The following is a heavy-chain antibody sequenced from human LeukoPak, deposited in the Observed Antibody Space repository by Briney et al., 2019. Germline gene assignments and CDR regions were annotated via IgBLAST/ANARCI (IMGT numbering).Heavy chain of an antibody. CDR3: AKSALETWIQLWLHK. CDR2: ISYDGSNK. Sequence: PGRSLRLSCAASGFTFSSYGMHWVRQAPGKGLEWVAVISYDGSNKYYADSVKGRFTISRDNSKNTLYLQMNSLRAEDTAVYYCAKSALETWIQLWLHKWGQGTLVTVSS. J-gene: IGHJ4*02. CDR1: GFTFSSYG. V-gene: IGHV3-30*18. D-gene: IGHD5-18*01.